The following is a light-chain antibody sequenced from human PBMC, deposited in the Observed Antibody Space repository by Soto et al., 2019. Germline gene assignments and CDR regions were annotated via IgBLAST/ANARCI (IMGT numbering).Light chain of an antibody. Sequence: DIVMTQSPLSLPVTPGEPASISCRSSQSLLHSNGYNYLDWYLQKPGKAPKVLISGASNLQSGVPSRFSGSGSGTDFTLTIHSLQPEDFATYSCQHTFSVPPWTFGQGTKVDIK. J-gene: IGKJ1*01. CDR1: QSLLHSNGYNY. CDR2: GAS. CDR3: QHTFSVPPWT. V-gene: IGKV2-28*01.